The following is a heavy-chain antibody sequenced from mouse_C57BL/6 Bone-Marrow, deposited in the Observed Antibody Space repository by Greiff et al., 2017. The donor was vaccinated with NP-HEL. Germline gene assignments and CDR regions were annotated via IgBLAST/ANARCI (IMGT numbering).Heavy chain of an antibody. Sequence: VQRVESGPGLVQPSQSLSITCTVSGFSLTSYGVHWVRQSPGKGLEWLGVIWRGGSTDYNAAFMSRLSITKDNSKSQVCFKMNSLQADDTAIYYCAKSLGWFAYWGQGTLVTVSA. CDR3: AKSLGWFAY. J-gene: IGHJ3*01. D-gene: IGHD4-1*01. V-gene: IGHV2-5*01. CDR2: IWRGGST. CDR1: GFSLTSYG.